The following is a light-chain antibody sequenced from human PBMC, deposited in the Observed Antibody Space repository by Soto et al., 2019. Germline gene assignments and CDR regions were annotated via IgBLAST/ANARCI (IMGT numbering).Light chain of an antibody. CDR2: EAS. J-gene: IGKJ2*01. CDR1: QSINNW. Sequence: DIQMTQSPSTLSASVGDRFTITCRASQSINNWLAWYQQKPGKAPKLLIYEASSLLSGVPSRFSGSGSGTEFTLTINSLQPDDFAAYYCQQYDSDSSTFGQGTKLDI. V-gene: IGKV1-5*03. CDR3: QQYDSDSST.